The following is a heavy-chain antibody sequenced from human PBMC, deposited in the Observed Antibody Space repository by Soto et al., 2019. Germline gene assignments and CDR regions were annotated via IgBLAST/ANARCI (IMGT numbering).Heavy chain of an antibody. CDR2: INHSGST. CDR1: GGSFSGYY. CDR3: ARPVSSSWYESPYQFDY. J-gene: IGHJ4*02. Sequence: PSETLSLTCAVYGGSFSGYYWSWIRQPPGKGLEWIGEINHSGSTNYNPSLKSRVTISVDTSKNQFSLKLSSVTAADTAVYYCARPVSSSWYESPYQFDYWGQGTLVTVSS. V-gene: IGHV4-34*01. D-gene: IGHD6-13*01.